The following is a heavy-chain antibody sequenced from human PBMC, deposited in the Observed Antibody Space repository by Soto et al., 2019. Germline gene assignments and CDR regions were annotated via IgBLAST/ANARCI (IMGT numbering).Heavy chain of an antibody. CDR2: IYYSGST. J-gene: IGHJ6*03. Sequence: SETLSLTCTVSGGSISSYYWSWIRQPPGKGLEWIGYIYYSGSTNYNPSLKSRVTISVDTSKNQFSLKLSSVTAADTAVYYCARLPYYDFWSGYLDHYYYMDVWGKGTTVTVSS. CDR3: ARLPYYDFWSGYLDHYYYMDV. D-gene: IGHD3-3*01. V-gene: IGHV4-59*01. CDR1: GGSISSYY.